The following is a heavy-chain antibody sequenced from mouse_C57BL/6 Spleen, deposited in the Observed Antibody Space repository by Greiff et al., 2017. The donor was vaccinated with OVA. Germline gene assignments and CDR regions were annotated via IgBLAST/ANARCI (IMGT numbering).Heavy chain of an antibody. CDR3: TRGTTVVAKAFDV. CDR2: ISSGGAYI. Sequence: EVQRVESGAGLVKPGGSLKLSCAASGFTFSSYAMSWVSQTPEQRLEWVAYISSGGAYIYYADTVKGRFTISRDNARNTLYLQMSSLKSEDTAMYYCTRGTTVVAKAFDVWGTGTTVTVSS. V-gene: IGHV5-9-1*02. D-gene: IGHD1-1*01. CDR1: GFTFSSYA. J-gene: IGHJ1*03.